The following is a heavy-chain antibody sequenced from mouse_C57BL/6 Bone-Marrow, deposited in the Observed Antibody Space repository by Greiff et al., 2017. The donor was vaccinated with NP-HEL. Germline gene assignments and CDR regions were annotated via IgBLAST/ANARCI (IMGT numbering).Heavy chain of an antibody. D-gene: IGHD2-3*01. J-gene: IGHJ2*01. CDR3: ARWRDGYYEKVGYFDY. Sequence: QVQLQQSGAELVKPGASVKLSCKASGYTFTEYTIHWVKQRSGQGLEWIGWFYPGSGSIKYNEKFKDKATLTADKSSSTVYMELSRLTSEDSAVYFCARWRDGYYEKVGYFDYWGQGTTLTVSS. CDR1: GYTFTEYT. V-gene: IGHV1-62-2*01. CDR2: FYPGSGSI.